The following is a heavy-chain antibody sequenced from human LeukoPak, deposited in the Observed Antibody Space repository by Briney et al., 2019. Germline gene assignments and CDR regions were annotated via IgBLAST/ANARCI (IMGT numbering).Heavy chain of an antibody. CDR1: GYTFTSYS. CDR2: INANTGNP. V-gene: IGHV7-4-1*02. CDR3: ARDFPARDWFFDL. Sequence: ASVKVSCKASGYTFTSYSMNWVRQAPGQGLEYMGWINANTGNPTYAQGFTGRFVFSLDTSVSTAYLQVSSLKAEDTAVYYCARDFPARDWFFDLWGRGTLVTVSS. J-gene: IGHJ2*01.